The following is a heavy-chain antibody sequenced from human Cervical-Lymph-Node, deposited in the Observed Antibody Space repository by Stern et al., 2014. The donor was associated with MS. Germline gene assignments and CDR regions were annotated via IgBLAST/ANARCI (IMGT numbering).Heavy chain of an antibody. CDR1: GFALRNSGVS. CDR2: IYWDDEK. Sequence: QVTLRESGPTLVKATQPLTLTCTFSGFALRNSGVSVAWIRQPPGKALEWLAVIYWDDEKRYSPSLKSRLSITKDASESQVVLTMTNMDPVDTATYYCTHSLHGDYYDAFDTWGKGTMVTVS. J-gene: IGHJ3*02. D-gene: IGHD4-17*01. CDR3: THSLHGDYYDAFDT. V-gene: IGHV2-5*02.